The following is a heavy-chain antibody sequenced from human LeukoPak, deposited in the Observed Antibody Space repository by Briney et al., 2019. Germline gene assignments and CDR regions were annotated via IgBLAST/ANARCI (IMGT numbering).Heavy chain of an antibody. J-gene: IGHJ6*02. D-gene: IGHD6-19*01. V-gene: IGHV1-2*02. CDR3: ARDKNGRYVSYYYGMDV. CDR1: GYTFTGYY. CDR2: INPNSGGT. Sequence: ASVKVSCKASGYTFTGYYMHWVRQAPGQGLEWMGWINPNSGGTNYAQKFQGRVTMTRDTSISTAYMELSRLRSDDTAVYYCARDKNGRYVSYYYGMDVWGQGTTVTVSS.